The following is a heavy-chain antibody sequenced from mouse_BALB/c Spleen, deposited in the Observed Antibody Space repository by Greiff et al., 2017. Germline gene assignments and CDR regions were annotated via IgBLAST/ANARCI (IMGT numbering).Heavy chain of an antibody. CDR2: ISYSGST. J-gene: IGHJ1*01. Sequence: DVQLQESGPGLVKPSQSLSLTCTVTGYSITSDYAWNWIRQFPGNKLEWMGYISYSGSTSYNPSLKSRISITRDTSKNQFFLQLNSVTTEDTATYYCAKDGSSYWYFDVWGAGTTVTVSS. CDR3: AKDGSSYWYFDV. V-gene: IGHV3-2*02. D-gene: IGHD1-1*01. CDR1: GYSITSDYA.